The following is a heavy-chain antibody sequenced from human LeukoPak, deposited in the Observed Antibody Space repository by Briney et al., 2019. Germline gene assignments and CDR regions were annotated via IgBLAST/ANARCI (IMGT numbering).Heavy chain of an antibody. CDR3: ARDTDYGGNGGPDYYYYYYMDV. V-gene: IGHV3-21*01. J-gene: IGHJ6*03. Sequence: PGGSLRLSCAASGFTFSSYSMNWVRQAPGKGLEWVSSISSSSSYIYYADSVKGRFTISRDNAKNSLYLQMNSLRAEDTAVYYCARDTDYGGNGGPDYYYYYYMDVWGKGTTVTISS. D-gene: IGHD4-23*01. CDR1: GFTFSSYS. CDR2: ISSSSSYI.